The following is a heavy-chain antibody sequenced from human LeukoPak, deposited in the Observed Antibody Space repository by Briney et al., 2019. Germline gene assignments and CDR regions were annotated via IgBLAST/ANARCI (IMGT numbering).Heavy chain of an antibody. CDR1: GGSIDITNY. V-gene: IGHV4-4*02. D-gene: IGHD2/OR15-2a*01. CDR2: ISHSGTT. J-gene: IGHJ4*02. CDR3: TRENRPFCPFAY. Sequence: SETLSLTCGVSGGSIDITNYWSWVRQAPGKGLEWIGEISHSGTTNYNPSLRSRVTMFLDRANNQFSLSLTSVTAADSAVCYCTRENRPFCPFAYWGQGALVTVSS.